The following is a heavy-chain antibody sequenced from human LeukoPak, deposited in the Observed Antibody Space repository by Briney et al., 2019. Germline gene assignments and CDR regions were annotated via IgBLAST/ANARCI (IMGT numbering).Heavy chain of an antibody. Sequence: GGSLRLSCTSSGFTFSDYAMHWVRQVPGKGLEWVASINWNGDIIVYADSLKGRFTISRDNAKKSLFLQMNTLRPEDMALYYCVKGRTAAPAAPIFDYWGQGTLVAVSS. CDR2: INWNGDII. D-gene: IGHD6-13*01. CDR1: GFTFSDYA. V-gene: IGHV3-9*03. CDR3: VKGRTAAPAAPIFDY. J-gene: IGHJ4*02.